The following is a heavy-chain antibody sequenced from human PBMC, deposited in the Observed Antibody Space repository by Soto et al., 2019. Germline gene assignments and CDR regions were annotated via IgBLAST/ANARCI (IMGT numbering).Heavy chain of an antibody. J-gene: IGHJ4*02. V-gene: IGHV1-46*01. CDR1: GYTFTRYY. CDR2: INPSGGST. D-gene: IGHD2-15*01. Sequence: GASVKVSCKASGYTFTRYYMHWVRQAPGQGLEWMGIINPSGGSTSYAQKFQGRVTMTRDTSTSTVYMELSSLRSEDTAVYYCAGSGGYLGYFDYWAREPWSPSPQ. CDR3: AGSGGYLGYFDY.